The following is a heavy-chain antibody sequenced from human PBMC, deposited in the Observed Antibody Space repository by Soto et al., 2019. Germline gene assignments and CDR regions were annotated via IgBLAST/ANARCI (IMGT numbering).Heavy chain of an antibody. V-gene: IGHV3-30*04. Sequence: GGSRRLSCAASGFTFSSYAMHWVRQAPGKGLEWVAVISYDGSNKYYADSVKGRFTISRDNSKNTLYLQMNSLRAEDTAVYYCARDLARVVVPAADFDYWGQGTLVTVSS. J-gene: IGHJ4*02. D-gene: IGHD2-2*01. CDR1: GFTFSSYA. CDR3: ARDLARVVVPAADFDY. CDR2: ISYDGSNK.